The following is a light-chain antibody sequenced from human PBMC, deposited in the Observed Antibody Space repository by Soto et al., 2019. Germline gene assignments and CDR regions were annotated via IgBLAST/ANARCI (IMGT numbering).Light chain of an antibody. V-gene: IGLV1-47*01. J-gene: IGLJ2*01. CDR3: AAWDDSLVV. CDR2: RNN. CDR1: SSNIGSAY. Sequence: QSVLTQPPSASGTPGQTVTISCSGSSSNIGSAYIYWYQHLPGTAPKLLIYRNNQRPSGVPDRFSASKSRTSASLAISGLRSEDEADYYCAAWDDSLVVFGGGTKLTVL.